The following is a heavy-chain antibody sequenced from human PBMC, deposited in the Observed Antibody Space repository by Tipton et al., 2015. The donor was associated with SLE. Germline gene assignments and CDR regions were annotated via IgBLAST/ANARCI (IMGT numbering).Heavy chain of an antibody. CDR1: GFTFSSYS. D-gene: IGHD3/OR15-3a*01. J-gene: IGHJ6*02. Sequence: SLRLSCAASGFTFSSYSMSWVRQAPGKGLEWVSSISSSSSTIYYADSVEGRFTISRDNAKNSLYLQMNSLRAEDTAVYYCARDLGAGGFFDYPYGMDVWGQGTTVTVSS. CDR2: ISSSSSTI. V-gene: IGHV3-48*01. CDR3: ARDLGAGGFFDYPYGMDV.